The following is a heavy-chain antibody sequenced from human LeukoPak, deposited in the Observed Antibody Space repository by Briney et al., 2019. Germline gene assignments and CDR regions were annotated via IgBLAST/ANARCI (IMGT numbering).Heavy chain of an antibody. CDR3: ARGSVQLWLRDTYYYMDV. D-gene: IGHD5-18*01. Sequence: GGSLRLSCEASGFTFGSHAMYWVRQAPGKGLEWVAGINWNGRITEYADSVKDRFTISRQNTKNSLYLYMNNLGGEDTALYFCARGSVQLWLRDTYYYMDVWGKGTTVTVSS. V-gene: IGHV3-20*04. CDR1: GFTFGSHA. J-gene: IGHJ6*03. CDR2: INWNGRIT.